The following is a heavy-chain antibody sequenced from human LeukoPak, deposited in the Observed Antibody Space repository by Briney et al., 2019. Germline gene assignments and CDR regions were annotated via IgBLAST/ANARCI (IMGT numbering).Heavy chain of an antibody. D-gene: IGHD6-19*01. CDR1: GCSISSYY. Sequence: SETLSLTCTVSGCSISSYYWSWIRQPPGKGLEWIGYIYYSGSTNYNPSLKSRVTISVDTSKNQFSLKLSSVTAADTAVYYCARTSWAVAASAGYYYYMDVWGKGTTVTISS. CDR2: IYYSGST. V-gene: IGHV4-59*01. J-gene: IGHJ6*03. CDR3: ARTSWAVAASAGYYYYMDV.